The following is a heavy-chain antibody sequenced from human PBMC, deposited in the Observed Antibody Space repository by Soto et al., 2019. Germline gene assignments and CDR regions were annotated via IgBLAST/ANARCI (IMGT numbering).Heavy chain of an antibody. D-gene: IGHD1-1*01. J-gene: IGHJ5*02. V-gene: IGHV4-4*07. CDR1: GASISGFY. CDR3: VRDGTKTLRDWFDP. Sequence: AETLSLTCTVSGASISGFYWSWIRKSAGKGLEWIGRIYATGTTDYNPSLKSRVMMSVDTSKKQFSLKLRSVTAADTAVYYCVRDGTKTLRDWFDPWGQGISVTVSS. CDR2: IYATGTT.